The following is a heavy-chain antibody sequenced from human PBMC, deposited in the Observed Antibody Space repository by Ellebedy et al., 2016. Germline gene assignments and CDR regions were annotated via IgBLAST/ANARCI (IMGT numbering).Heavy chain of an antibody. CDR1: GFTFRHFV. CDR3: VKDGRRGILWFGPDV. Sequence: GGSLRLSXSASGFTFRHFVMHWVRQSPGKGLEYLSGVATNGVDTYYAESVKGRFSISRDSSKNTVYLQMTSLRPNDTATYFCVKDGRRGILWFGPDVWGQGTAVTVSS. CDR2: VATNGVDT. V-gene: IGHV3-64D*08. D-gene: IGHD3-10*01. J-gene: IGHJ6*02.